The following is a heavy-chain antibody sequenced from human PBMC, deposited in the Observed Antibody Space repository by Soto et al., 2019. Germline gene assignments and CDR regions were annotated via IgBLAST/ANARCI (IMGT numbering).Heavy chain of an antibody. J-gene: IGHJ4*02. CDR3: ARHHVRGRTIAGAAEF. Sequence: LSLTCAVYGGSLSGYYWSWIRQPPWKALEWIGEINHDGNTNYNPSYKSRVAISVDTSKNQLFLSLTSVTAADTAMYFCARHHVRGRTIAGAAEFWGQGTLVTVSS. D-gene: IGHD1-26*01. CDR1: GGSLSGYY. V-gene: IGHV4-34*01. CDR2: INHDGNT.